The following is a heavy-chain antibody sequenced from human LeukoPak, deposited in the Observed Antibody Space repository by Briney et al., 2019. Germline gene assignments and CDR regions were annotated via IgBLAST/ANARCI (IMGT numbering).Heavy chain of an antibody. Sequence: GGSLRLSCAASGFTFSSYGIHWVRQAPDKGLEWVAVISYDGSNKYYADSVKGRFTISRDNSKNTLYLQMNSLRAEDTAVYYCAKDSSGSYEGWFDPWGQGTLVTVSS. CDR3: AKDSSGSYEGWFDP. CDR2: ISYDGSNK. V-gene: IGHV3-30*18. D-gene: IGHD1-26*01. CDR1: GFTFSSYG. J-gene: IGHJ5*02.